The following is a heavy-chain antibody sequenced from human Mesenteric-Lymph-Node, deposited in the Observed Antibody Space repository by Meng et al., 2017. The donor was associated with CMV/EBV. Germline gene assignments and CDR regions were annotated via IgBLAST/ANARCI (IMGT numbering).Heavy chain of an antibody. V-gene: IGHV3-11*04. J-gene: IGHJ6*02. Sequence: GESLKISCAASGFTFSDYYMTWIRQAPGKGLEWISYTDNSGVSIYYADSVKGRLTISRDNAKNTLYLQMNSLRAEDTAVYYCARDDYYGSGRGMDVWGQGTTVTVSS. CDR1: GFTFSDYY. CDR3: ARDDYYGSGRGMDV. D-gene: IGHD3-10*01. CDR2: TDNSGVSI.